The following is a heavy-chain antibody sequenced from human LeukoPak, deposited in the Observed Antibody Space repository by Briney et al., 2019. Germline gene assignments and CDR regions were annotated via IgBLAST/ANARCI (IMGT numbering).Heavy chain of an antibody. D-gene: IGHD3-16*01. Sequence: GGSLRLSCAASGFTFSRFWMNWVRQAPGRGLEWVANIDQSGGRNNYVDSVKGRFTIPRDNAKNSLFLEMSSLRADDTAVYFCARDVEGGTFDIWGQGTTVTVSS. J-gene: IGHJ3*02. CDR1: GFTFSRFW. V-gene: IGHV3-7*05. CDR2: IDQSGGRN. CDR3: ARDVEGGTFDI.